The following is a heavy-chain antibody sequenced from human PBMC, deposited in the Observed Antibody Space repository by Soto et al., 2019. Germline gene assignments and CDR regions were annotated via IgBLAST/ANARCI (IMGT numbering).Heavy chain of an antibody. CDR1: GFTFSSYA. J-gene: IGHJ4*02. V-gene: IGHV3-23*01. D-gene: IGHD2-8*02. CDR2: ISGSGGST. CDR3: AKSSSGAGAPAPLVYY. Sequence: EVQLLASGGGLVQPGGSLRLSCAASGFTFSSYAMSWLRHAPGNGLEWVSAISGSGGSTYYADSVTGRFTIFRDNSKKSLYLQMNSLRAEDTAVYYCAKSSSGAGAPAPLVYYYGQGTLVTFAS.